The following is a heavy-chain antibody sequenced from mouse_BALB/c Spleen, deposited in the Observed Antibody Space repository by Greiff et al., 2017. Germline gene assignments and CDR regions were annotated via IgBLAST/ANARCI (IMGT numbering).Heavy chain of an antibody. V-gene: IGHV3-6*02. Sequence: EVKLQESGPGLVKPSQSLSLTCSVTGYSITSGYYWNWIRQFPGNKLEWMGYISYDGSNNYNPSLKNRISITRDTSKNQFFLKLNSVTTEDTATYYCARRYYRYDGDYAMDYWGQGTSVTVSS. CDR1: GYSITSGYY. CDR3: ARRYYRYDGDYAMDY. CDR2: ISYDGSN. J-gene: IGHJ4*01. D-gene: IGHD2-14*01.